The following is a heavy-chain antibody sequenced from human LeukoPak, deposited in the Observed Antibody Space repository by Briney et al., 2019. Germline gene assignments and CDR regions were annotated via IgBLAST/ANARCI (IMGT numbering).Heavy chain of an antibody. CDR3: ARGEVSSWYDYFQH. CDR2: INPNSGGT. J-gene: IGHJ1*01. Sequence: ASVKVSCKASGYTFTGYYMHWVRQAPGQGLEWMGWINPNSGGTKYAQKFQGRVTMTRDTSISTGDMELSRLRSDDTAEYYCARGEVSSWYDYFQHWGQGSLVTVSS. CDR1: GYTFTGYY. V-gene: IGHV1-2*02. D-gene: IGHD6-13*01.